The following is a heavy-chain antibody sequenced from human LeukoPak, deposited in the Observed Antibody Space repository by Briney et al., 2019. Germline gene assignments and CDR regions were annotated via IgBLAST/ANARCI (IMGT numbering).Heavy chain of an antibody. CDR1: GYTFTRCG. J-gene: IGHJ4*02. CDR3: ARDDALVATGSFDY. D-gene: IGHD5-12*01. Sequence: ASVKVSCKASGYTFTRCGFNWVRQAPGQGLEWMGWISAYNGNTNYAQKLQGRVTMTTDTSTSTAYMELRSLRSDDTAVYYCARDDALVATGSFDYWGQGTLVTVSS. V-gene: IGHV1-18*01. CDR2: ISAYNGNT.